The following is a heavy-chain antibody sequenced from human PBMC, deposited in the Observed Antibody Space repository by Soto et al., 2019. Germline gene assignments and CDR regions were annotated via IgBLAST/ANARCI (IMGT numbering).Heavy chain of an antibody. CDR1: GFSLSTGGVG. D-gene: IGHD2-21*02. V-gene: IGHV2-5*02. CDR3: AHSRCGGDCLQSYSSHYYYGMDV. J-gene: IGHJ6*02. Sequence: QITLKESGPTLVKPTQTLTLTCTFSGFSLSTGGVGVGWIRQPPGKALEWLALIYWDDDKRYSPSLKSRLTITMDTSKNQVVLTMTNMDPVDTGTYYCAHSRCGGDCLQSYSSHYYYGMDVWGQGTTVTVSS. CDR2: IYWDDDK.